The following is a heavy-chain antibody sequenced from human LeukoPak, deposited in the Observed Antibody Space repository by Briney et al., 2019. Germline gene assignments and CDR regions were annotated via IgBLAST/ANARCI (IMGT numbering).Heavy chain of an antibody. CDR3: ARGGYGEAPCDY. CDR2: IIPNFGTA. J-gene: IGHJ4*02. D-gene: IGHD4-17*01. CDR1: GGTFSSYA. Sequence: GASVKVSCKASGGTFSSYAISWVRQAPGQGLEWMGGIIPNFGTANYAQKFQGRVTITADESTSTAYMELSSLRSEDTAVYYCARGGYGEAPCDYWGQGTLVTVSS. V-gene: IGHV1-69*13.